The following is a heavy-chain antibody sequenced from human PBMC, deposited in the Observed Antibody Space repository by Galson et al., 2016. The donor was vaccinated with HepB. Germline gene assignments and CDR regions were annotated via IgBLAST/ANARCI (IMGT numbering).Heavy chain of an antibody. CDR1: GFIFNDYH. Sequence: SLRLSCAASGFIFNDYHMAWIRQAPGRGPEWVSQIRDSGGFPYYAHSVRGRFTISRDNAKNLLFLQMTSLRFEDTAIYYCARDSIVGFRERGGTDVWGRGTTVIVSS. CDR2: IRDSGGFP. J-gene: IGHJ6*04. D-gene: IGHD3-10*01. CDR3: ARDSIVGFRERGGTDV. V-gene: IGHV3-11*01.